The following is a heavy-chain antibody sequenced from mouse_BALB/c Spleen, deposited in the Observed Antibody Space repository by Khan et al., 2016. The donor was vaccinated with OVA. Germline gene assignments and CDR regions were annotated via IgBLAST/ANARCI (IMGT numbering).Heavy chain of an antibody. Sequence: VELVESGAELARSGASVKMSCKASGYTFTSYTMHWVKQRPGQGLEWIGYINPSSGYTKYNQKFKDKATLTADKSSSTAYMQLSSLTSEDSAVYYCARTHERWGQGTTLTVSS. CDR2: INPSSGYT. J-gene: IGHJ2*01. V-gene: IGHV1-4*01. CDR3: ARTHER. CDR1: GYTFTSYT.